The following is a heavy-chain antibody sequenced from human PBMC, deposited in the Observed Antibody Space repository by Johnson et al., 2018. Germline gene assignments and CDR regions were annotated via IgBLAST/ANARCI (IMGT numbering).Heavy chain of an antibody. CDR1: AFTFSDYS. CDR2: ISSSSSTI. CDR3: AKDSGTTVVTLAEYFQH. J-gene: IGHJ1*01. V-gene: IGHV3-48*02. Sequence: VQLVESGGGLVKPGWSLRLPCAASAFTFSDYSMNWVRQAPGKGLEWVSFISSSSSTIYYADSVKGRFPIPRDNAKNPLYLQMNSLRDEDTAVYYCAKDSGTTVVTLAEYFQHWGQGTLVTVSS. D-gene: IGHD4-23*01.